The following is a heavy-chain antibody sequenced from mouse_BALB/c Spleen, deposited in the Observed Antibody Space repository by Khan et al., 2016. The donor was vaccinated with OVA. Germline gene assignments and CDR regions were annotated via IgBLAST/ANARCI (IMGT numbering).Heavy chain of an antibody. CDR1: GYTFSSYW. D-gene: IGHD1-1*01. CDR2: ILPGSGST. V-gene: IGHV1-9*01. CDR3: ARTGRRTAWFAY. Sequence: QVRLQQSGAELMKPGASVKISCKASGYTFSSYWIEWVKQRPGHGLEWIGEILPGSGSTNYNLNFKNKTTFTADTSSNTAYMQLSSLTSEDSAVYYCARTGRRTAWFAYWGQGTLVTVSA. J-gene: IGHJ3*01.